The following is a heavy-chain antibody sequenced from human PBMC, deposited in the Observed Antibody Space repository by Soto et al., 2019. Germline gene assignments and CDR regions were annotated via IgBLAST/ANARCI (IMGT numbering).Heavy chain of an antibody. CDR2: IYYSGST. V-gene: IGHV4-59*01. D-gene: IGHD3-3*01. CDR1: GGSISSYY. CDR3: ARDLSRYDFWSGYPSYNWFDP. J-gene: IGHJ5*02. Sequence: PSETLSLTCTVTGGSISSYYWSWIRQPPGKGLEWIGYIYYSGSTNYNPSLKSRVTISVDTSKNQFSLKLSSVTAADTAVYYCARDLSRYDFWSGYPSYNWFDPWGQGTLVTVS.